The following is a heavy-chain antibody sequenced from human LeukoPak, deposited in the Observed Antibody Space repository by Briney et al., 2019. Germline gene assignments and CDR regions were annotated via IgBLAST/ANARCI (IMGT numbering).Heavy chain of an antibody. Sequence: SETLSLTCTVSGGSISSYYWSWIRQPPGKGLEWIGYIYYSGSTNYNPSLKSRVTISVDTSKNQFSLNLSSVTAADTAVYYCARGYDFWSGYYGAFDIWGQGTMVTVSS. D-gene: IGHD3-3*01. CDR3: ARGYDFWSGYYGAFDI. J-gene: IGHJ3*02. CDR2: IYYSGST. V-gene: IGHV4-59*08. CDR1: GGSISSYY.